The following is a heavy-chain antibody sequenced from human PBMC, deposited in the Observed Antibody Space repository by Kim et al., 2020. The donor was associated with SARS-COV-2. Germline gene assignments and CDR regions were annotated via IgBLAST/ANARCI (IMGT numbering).Heavy chain of an antibody. CDR3: ATYDGSGYHKS. J-gene: IGHJ5*02. D-gene: IGHD3-3*01. V-gene: IGHV3-33*05. CDR2: ISDGGSHK. Sequence: GGSLRLSCAASGFTFRIYGMHWVRQAPGRGLEWVAFISDGGSHKDYGDSVKGRFTISRDDSKNTLYLQMNGLRAEDTAVYYCATYDGSGYHKSWGQGTLVTVSS. CDR1: GFTFRIYG.